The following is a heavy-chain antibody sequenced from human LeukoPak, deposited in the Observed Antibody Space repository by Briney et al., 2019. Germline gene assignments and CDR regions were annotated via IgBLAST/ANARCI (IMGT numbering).Heavy chain of an antibody. CDR3: ATYKNQPHTLFFDF. J-gene: IGHJ4*02. CDR2: INEDGSEK. Sequence: GGSLRLSCAASGFIFSSYGMHWVRQAPGKGLEWVANINEDGSEKNYVDSVKGRFTTSRDNARNSLSLQMNSLRSEDTAVYYCATYKNQPHTLFFDFWGQGALVTVSA. D-gene: IGHD1-1*01. V-gene: IGHV3-7*02. CDR1: GFIFSSYG.